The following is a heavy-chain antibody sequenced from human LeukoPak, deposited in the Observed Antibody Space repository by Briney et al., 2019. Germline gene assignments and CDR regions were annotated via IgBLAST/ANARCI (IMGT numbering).Heavy chain of an antibody. D-gene: IGHD3-10*01. Sequence: GGSLRLSCAASGFIFSDAYVSWVRQAPGKGREWVGRIKSKTDAWTTDYVGAVKARSTITRDNSKNTLYLQMNSLKTEDTSLYNCLLYTRGWFETNFWGQGTLVTVSS. CDR1: GFIFSDAY. CDR2: IKSKTDAWTT. V-gene: IGHV3-15*01. J-gene: IGHJ4*02. CDR3: LLYTRGWFETNF.